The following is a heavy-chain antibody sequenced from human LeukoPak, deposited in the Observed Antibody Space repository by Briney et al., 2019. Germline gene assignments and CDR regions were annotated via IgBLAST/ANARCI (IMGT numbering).Heavy chain of an antibody. J-gene: IGHJ4*02. CDR3: AKDKGFPLFDY. V-gene: IGHV3-21*01. CDR1: GFTFSSYT. CDR2: ISTSGTYI. Sequence: GGSLRLSCAASGFTFSSYTMNWVRQAPGKGLEWVSSISTSGTYIYYADSVKGRFTISTDNAKNSLYLQMNSLRAEDTAVYYCAKDKGFPLFDYWGQGTLVTVSS.